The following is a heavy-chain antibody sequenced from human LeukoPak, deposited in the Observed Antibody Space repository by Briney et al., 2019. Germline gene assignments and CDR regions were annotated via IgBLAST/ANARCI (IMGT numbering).Heavy chain of an antibody. D-gene: IGHD1-26*01. Sequence: ASVKVSCKASGYTFTSYDINWVRQATGQGLEWMGWMNPNSGNTGYAQKFQGRVTMTRNTSISTAYMELSSLRSEDTAVYYCAADPSGSYSFRFDYWGQGTLVTVSS. CDR2: MNPNSGNT. CDR1: GYTFTSYD. J-gene: IGHJ4*02. V-gene: IGHV1-8*01. CDR3: AADPSGSYSFRFDY.